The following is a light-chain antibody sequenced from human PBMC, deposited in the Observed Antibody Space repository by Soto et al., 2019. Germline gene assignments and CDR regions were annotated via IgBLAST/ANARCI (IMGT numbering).Light chain of an antibody. CDR3: QQYNNWPPFT. Sequence: EIVMTQSPATLSVSPGERATLSCRASQSVSSNLAWYQQKPGQAPRLLIYGASTRATGIPARFSGSGSGTEFTLPIGSLQSEDCAVYYCQQYNNWPPFTFGAGTKVDIK. J-gene: IGKJ3*01. CDR1: QSVSSN. CDR2: GAS. V-gene: IGKV3D-15*01.